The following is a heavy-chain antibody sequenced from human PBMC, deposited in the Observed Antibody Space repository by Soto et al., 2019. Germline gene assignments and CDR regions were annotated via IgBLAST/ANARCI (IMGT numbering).Heavy chain of an antibody. Sequence: ASLKVSCKASGYTFTSYAMHWVRQAPGQRLEWMGCINAGNGNTEYSQKFQGRVTITRDTSASTAYMEPSSLRSEDTAVYYCATSSKFYYYHGMDISGQITTVTVS. CDR3: ATSSKFYYYHGMDI. CDR2: INAGNGNT. CDR1: GYTFTSYA. J-gene: IGHJ6*02. V-gene: IGHV1-3*01.